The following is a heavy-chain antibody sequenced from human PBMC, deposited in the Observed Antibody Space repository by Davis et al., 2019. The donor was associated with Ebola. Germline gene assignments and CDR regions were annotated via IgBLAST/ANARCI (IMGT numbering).Heavy chain of an antibody. D-gene: IGHD3-3*01. CDR1: GFTFSDYY. CDR2: ISSSGSTI. V-gene: IGHV3-11*01. CDR3: ARDLRFLEWLSTGYGMDV. Sequence: GSLRLSCAASGFTFSDYYMSWIRQAPGKGLEWVSYISSSGSTIYYADSVKGRFTISRDNAKNSLYLQMNSLRAEDTAVYYCARDLRFLEWLSTGYGMDVWGKGTTVTVSS. J-gene: IGHJ6*04.